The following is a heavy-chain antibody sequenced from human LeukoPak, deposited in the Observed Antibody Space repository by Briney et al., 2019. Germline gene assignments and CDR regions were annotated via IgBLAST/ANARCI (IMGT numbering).Heavy chain of an antibody. Sequence: PSETLSLTCTVSGGSISGSSYYWGWIRQPPGKGLEWIGSIYYSGSTYYNPSLKSRVTISVDTSKNQFSLKLSSVTAADTAVYYCARLLGGAYSSSSSYYFDYWGQGTLVTVSS. CDR1: GGSISGSSYY. D-gene: IGHD6-13*01. CDR2: IYYSGST. CDR3: ARLLGGAYSSSSSYYFDY. V-gene: IGHV4-39*01. J-gene: IGHJ4*02.